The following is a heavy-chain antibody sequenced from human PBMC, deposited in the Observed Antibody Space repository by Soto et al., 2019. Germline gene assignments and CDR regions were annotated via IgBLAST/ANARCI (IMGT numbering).Heavy chain of an antibody. CDR3: ARWYSSGLYYLDY. V-gene: IGHV5-51*01. CDR1: GYSFTIYW. D-gene: IGHD6-19*01. CDR2: IYPGDSDT. Sequence: PGESLKISCKCSGYSFTIYWIAWVLQMPVKGLECMGIIYPGDSDTRYSPSFQGQVTISADKSSAYLQWNSLEASDTAMYYCARWYSSGLYYLDYWGQGTLVTVSS. J-gene: IGHJ4*02.